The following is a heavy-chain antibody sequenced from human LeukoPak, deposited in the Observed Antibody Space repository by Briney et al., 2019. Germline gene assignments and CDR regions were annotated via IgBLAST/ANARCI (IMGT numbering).Heavy chain of an antibody. V-gene: IGHV1-8*02. CDR1: GYTFTSYD. J-gene: IGHJ6*03. CDR2: MNPNSGNT. D-gene: IGHD6-19*01. CDR3: ARVSSGWQYYYYYYYMDV. Sequence: ASVKVSCKASGYTFTSYDINWVRQATGQGLEWMGWMNPNSGNTGYAQKFQGRVTMTRNTSISTAYMELSSLRSEDTAVYYCARVSSGWQYYYYYYYMDVWGKGTTVTISS.